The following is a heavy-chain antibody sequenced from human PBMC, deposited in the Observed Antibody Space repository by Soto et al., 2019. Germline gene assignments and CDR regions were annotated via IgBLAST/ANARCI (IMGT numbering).Heavy chain of an antibody. CDR2: ISGSGGGT. J-gene: IGHJ1*01. V-gene: IGHV3-23*01. CDR3: ATSSIFAPDIVVVIPATNPTDFQR. D-gene: IGHD2-15*01. Sequence: EVQLLESGGGLVQPGGSLRLSCAVSGFTFSNYAMSWVRQAPGKGLEWVSTISGSGGGTFHADSVRGRFTISRDNSKNTLFLQMNSLRAEDTAVYYCATSSIFAPDIVVVIPATNPTDFQRWGQGTLVTVSS. CDR1: GFTFSNYA.